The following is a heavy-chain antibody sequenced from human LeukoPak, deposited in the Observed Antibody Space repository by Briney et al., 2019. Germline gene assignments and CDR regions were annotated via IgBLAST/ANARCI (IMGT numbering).Heavy chain of an antibody. J-gene: IGHJ4*02. D-gene: IGHD4-17*01. V-gene: IGHV3-23*01. CDR2: IRGSGGST. CDR3: AKGTTVPPRNYFDY. Sequence: PGGSLRLSCAASGFTFSSYAMSWVRQAPGKGLEWVSAIRGSGGSTYYADSVKGRFTISRDNSKNTLYLQMNSLRAEDTAVYYCAKGTTVPPRNYFDYWGQGTLVTVSS. CDR1: GFTFSSYA.